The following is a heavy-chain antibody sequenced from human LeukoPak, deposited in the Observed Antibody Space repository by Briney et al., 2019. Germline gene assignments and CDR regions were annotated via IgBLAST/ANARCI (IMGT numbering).Heavy chain of an antibody. CDR1: GFTFSSYT. V-gene: IGHV3-48*02. Sequence: GGSLRLSCAASGFTFSSYTMNWVRQAPGKGLEWISHISTTGGTTYYADSVKGRFTISRDNAKNSLYLQMNSLRDADTAVYYCARGYDMPGDDWGQGTLVTVSS. CDR3: ARGYDMPGDD. D-gene: IGHD3-9*01. J-gene: IGHJ4*02. CDR2: ISTTGGTT.